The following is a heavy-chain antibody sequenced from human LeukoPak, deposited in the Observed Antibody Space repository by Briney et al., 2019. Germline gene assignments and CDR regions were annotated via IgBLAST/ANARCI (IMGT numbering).Heavy chain of an antibody. J-gene: IGHJ6*03. V-gene: IGHV4-61*02. CDR3: ARVVANSGSYYYYYMDV. CDR1: GGSISSGSYY. Sequence: SQTLSLTCTVSGGSISSGSYYWSWIRQPAGKGLEWIGRIYTSGSTNYNPSLKSRVTISVDTSKNQFSLKLSSVTAADTAVYYCARVVANSGSYYYYYMDVWGKGTTVTVSS. D-gene: IGHD1-26*01. CDR2: IYTSGST.